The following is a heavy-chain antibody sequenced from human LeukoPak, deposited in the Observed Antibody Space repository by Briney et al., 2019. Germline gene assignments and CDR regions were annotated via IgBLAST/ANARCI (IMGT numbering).Heavy chain of an antibody. J-gene: IGHJ4*02. Sequence: SQTLSLTCTVSGDSVTSGNYYWNWIRQPAGKGLEWIGRIYTNGGASYNPSLKSRVTISIDASKNQFSLKLSSVTAADTAVYYCAREPPGYWGQGILVTVSS. CDR2: IYTNGGA. CDR1: GDSVTSGNYY. V-gene: IGHV4-61*02. CDR3: AREPPGY.